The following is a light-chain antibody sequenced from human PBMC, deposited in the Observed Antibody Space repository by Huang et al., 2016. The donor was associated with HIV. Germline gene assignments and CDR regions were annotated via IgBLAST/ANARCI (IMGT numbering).Light chain of an antibody. CDR3: QQLNDYPWT. CDR2: AAS. Sequence: IQLTQSPSSRSASVGDRVTITCRASEGISSYLAWYQQKSGKAPKFLIYAASTLQSGVPSRFGGSGSGTDFTLTISSLQPEDFATYYCQQLNDYPWTFGQGTKVEIK. J-gene: IGKJ1*01. CDR1: EGISSY. V-gene: IGKV1-9*01.